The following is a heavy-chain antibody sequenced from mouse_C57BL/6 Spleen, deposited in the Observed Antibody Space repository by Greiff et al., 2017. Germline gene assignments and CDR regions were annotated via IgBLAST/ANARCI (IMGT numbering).Heavy chain of an antibody. CDR3: ARGVLFDY. CDR2: ISGGGGNT. J-gene: IGHJ2*01. Sequence: DVKLQESGGGLVKPGGSLKLSCAASGFTFSSYTMSWVRQTPEKRLEWVATISGGGGNTYYPDSVKGRFTISRDNAKNTLYLQMSSLRSEDTALYYCARGVLFDYWGQGTTLTVSS. D-gene: IGHD2-14*01. V-gene: IGHV5-9*01. CDR1: GFTFSSYT.